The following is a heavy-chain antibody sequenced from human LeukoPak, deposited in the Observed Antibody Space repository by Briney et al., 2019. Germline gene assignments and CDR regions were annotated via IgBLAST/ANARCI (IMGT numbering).Heavy chain of an antibody. CDR2: INTDGSST. J-gene: IGHJ4*02. D-gene: IGHD3-10*01. V-gene: IGHV3-74*01. Sequence: GGSLRLSCSASGFTLSNYWIHWVRQAPGKGLVWVSRINTDGSSTNYADSVKGRFTISRGNSENTLYLEMNSLRAEDTAVYYCAKDIGSYYDYWGQGILVTVSS. CDR1: GFTLSNYW. CDR3: AKDIGSYYDY.